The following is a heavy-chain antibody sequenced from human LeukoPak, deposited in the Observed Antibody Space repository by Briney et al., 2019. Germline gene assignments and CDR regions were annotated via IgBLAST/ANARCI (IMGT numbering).Heavy chain of an antibody. CDR1: GFTFSDYY. J-gene: IGHJ4*02. D-gene: IGHD5-24*01. V-gene: IGHV3-11*04. CDR3: ARDPGDGYNYFDY. Sequence: GGSLRLSCAASGFTFSDYYMSWIRQAPGKGLEWVSYISSSGSTIYYADSVKGRFTISRDNAKNSLYLQMNSLRAEDTAAYYCARDPGDGYNYFDYWGQGTLVTVSS. CDR2: ISSSGSTI.